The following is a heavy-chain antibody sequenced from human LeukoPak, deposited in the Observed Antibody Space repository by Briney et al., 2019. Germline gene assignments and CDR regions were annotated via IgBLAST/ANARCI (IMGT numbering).Heavy chain of an antibody. D-gene: IGHD3-22*01. Sequence: SETLSLTCAVYGGSFSGYYWSWIRQPPGKGLEWIGEINHSGSTNYSPSLKSRVTISVDTSKNQFSLKLSSVTAADTAVYYCARGRDSSGYYYGFDYWGQGTLVTVSS. J-gene: IGHJ4*02. V-gene: IGHV4-34*01. CDR3: ARGRDSSGYYYGFDY. CDR2: INHSGST. CDR1: GGSFSGYY.